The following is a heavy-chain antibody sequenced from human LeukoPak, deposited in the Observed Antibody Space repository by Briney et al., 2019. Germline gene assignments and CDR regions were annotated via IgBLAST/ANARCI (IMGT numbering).Heavy chain of an antibody. J-gene: IGHJ4*02. D-gene: IGHD3-10*01. Sequence: PSETLSLTCSVSGGSISSYYWSWIRQPPGKGLEWIGYIYYSGRTSYNPSLKSRVTISVDTSKNQFSLRLSSVTAADTAVYYCARVGTGNFDYWGQGTLVTVSS. CDR2: IYYSGRT. CDR1: GGSISSYY. V-gene: IGHV4-59*01. CDR3: ARVGTGNFDY.